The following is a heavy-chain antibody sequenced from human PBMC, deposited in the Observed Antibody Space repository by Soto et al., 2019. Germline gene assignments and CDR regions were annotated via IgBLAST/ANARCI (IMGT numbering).Heavy chain of an antibody. CDR2: IIPLFSTT. J-gene: IGHJ4*02. D-gene: IGHD6-6*01. CDR3: ARDGNLSSSYGDFDY. CDR1: GGDFNNYG. V-gene: IGHV1-69*01. Sequence: QVELVQSGAEVKKPGSSVRVSCKASGGDFNNYGFTWVRQASGQGLEWMGQIIPLFSTTHYAQKFQGRVSITADGSTSTVHMELSSLTSEDTAVYYCARDGNLSSSYGDFDYWGQGTLVIVSS.